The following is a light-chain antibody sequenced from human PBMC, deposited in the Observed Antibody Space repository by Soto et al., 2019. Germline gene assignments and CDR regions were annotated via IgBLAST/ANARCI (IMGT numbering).Light chain of an antibody. V-gene: IGLV2-14*01. Sequence: QSALTQPASVPGSPGQSITISCTGTSSDVGGYNYVSWYQQHPGKAPKLMIYDVSNRPSGVSNRFSGSNSGNTASLTISGLQAEDEADYYCSSYTSSSTPLVFGTGTKLTV. CDR1: SSDVGGYNY. CDR2: DVS. CDR3: SSYTSSSTPLV. J-gene: IGLJ1*01.